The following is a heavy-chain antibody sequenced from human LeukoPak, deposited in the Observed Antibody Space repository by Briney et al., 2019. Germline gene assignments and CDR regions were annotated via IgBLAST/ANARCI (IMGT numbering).Heavy chain of an antibody. CDR2: ITGGGETT. D-gene: IGHD3-10*01. Sequence: GGSLRLSCAASGFTFRSFAMTWVRQTPGEGLEWVSTITGGGETTFHSNAVKGRFTISRDNSKNTLYLQMNSLRAEDTAIYFCAKGIYYDSGSCNKWGQRTTVIVSS. J-gene: IGHJ4*02. CDR3: AKGIYYDSGSCNK. V-gene: IGHV3-23*01. CDR1: GFTFRSFA.